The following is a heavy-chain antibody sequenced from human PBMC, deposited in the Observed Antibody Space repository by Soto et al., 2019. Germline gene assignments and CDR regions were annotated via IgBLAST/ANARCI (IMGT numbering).Heavy chain of an antibody. V-gene: IGHV3-21*01. CDR2: TSSSGSFM. D-gene: IGHD1-7*01. CDR3: ARDPPTGTTLDWADS. CDR1: GFSFSSDS. Sequence: GGSLRLSCAGSGFSFSSDSMGWVRQAPGKGLEWVASTSSSGSFMNYADSVKGRLTISRDNAKNSLYLQMSGLKDEDTAVYYCARDPPTGTTLDWADSWGQGTLVTVSS. J-gene: IGHJ4*02.